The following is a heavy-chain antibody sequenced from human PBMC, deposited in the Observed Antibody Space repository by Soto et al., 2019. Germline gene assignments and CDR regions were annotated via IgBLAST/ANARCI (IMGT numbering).Heavy chain of an antibody. D-gene: IGHD3-22*01. CDR3: ARMNYYDTSGCCFDY. Sequence: SETLSLTCTVSGGSISSYYWSWIRQPPGKGLEWIGYIYFRGTTNYNPSLKGRVTMSADTSKNQFSLKLNSVTAADTAVYYCARMNYYDTSGCCFDYWGQGMMVTVAS. CDR2: IYFRGTT. V-gene: IGHV4-59*01. CDR1: GGSISSYY. J-gene: IGHJ4*02.